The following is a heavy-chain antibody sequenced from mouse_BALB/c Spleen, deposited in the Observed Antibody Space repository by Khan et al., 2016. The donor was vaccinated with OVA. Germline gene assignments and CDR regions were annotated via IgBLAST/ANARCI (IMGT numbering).Heavy chain of an antibody. D-gene: IGHD1-2*01. V-gene: IGHV1-77*01. CDR2: IYPGSGNT. CDR3: ARRNYFGYTFAY. Sequence: QVQLKESGAELARPGASVKLSCKASGYTFTDDYTNWVKQRTGQGLEGSGEIYPGSGNTYYNEKFKDKATLTADKSSTTAYMQLSSLTSEDSAVYFCARRNYFGYTFAYWGQGTLVTVSA. CDR1: GYTFTDDY. J-gene: IGHJ3*01.